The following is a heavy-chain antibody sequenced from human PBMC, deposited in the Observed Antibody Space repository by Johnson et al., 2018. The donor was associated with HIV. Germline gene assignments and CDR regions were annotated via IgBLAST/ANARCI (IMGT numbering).Heavy chain of an antibody. CDR1: GFTFDDYG. J-gene: IGHJ3*02. CDR2: ISYDGSNK. V-gene: IGHV3-30*03. CDR3: ARGVDGAFDI. D-gene: IGHD3-10*01. Sequence: QVQLVESGGGLVQPGRSLRLSCAASGFTFDDYGMSWVRQAPGKGLEWVAVISYDGSNKFYADSVKGRFTISRDNSKNTLSLEMNSLRAGETAVYYCARGVDGAFDIWGQGTMVTVSS.